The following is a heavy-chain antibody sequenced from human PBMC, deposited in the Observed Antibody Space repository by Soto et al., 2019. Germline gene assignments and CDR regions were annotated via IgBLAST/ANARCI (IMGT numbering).Heavy chain of an antibody. J-gene: IGHJ3*02. CDR3: VRGPSHGAFDI. Sequence: QVQLVESGGDVVQPGRSLRLSCAASGSTFSSYDIHWVRQAPGKGLEWVAHISPDGNKAYYADSVKGRFIISRDNARNTVDLQVNSLRPEDTAVYHCVRGPSHGAFDIWGQGTLVTVSS. V-gene: IGHV3-30-3*01. CDR1: GSTFSSYD. CDR2: ISPDGNKA.